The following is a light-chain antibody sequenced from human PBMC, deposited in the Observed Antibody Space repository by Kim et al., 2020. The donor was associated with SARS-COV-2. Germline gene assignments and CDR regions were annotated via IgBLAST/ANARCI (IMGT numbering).Light chain of an antibody. CDR2: DVS. Sequence: QSVLTQPASVSGSPGQSITISCTGTTSDVGGYSYVSWYQQHPDKAPKLMIFDVSHRPSGVSNRFSGSKSGNTASLTISGLQADDEADYYCSSYTSTNTPFVLRSGTKVTVL. V-gene: IGLV2-14*03. CDR3: SSYTSTNTPFV. J-gene: IGLJ1*01. CDR1: TSDVGGYSY.